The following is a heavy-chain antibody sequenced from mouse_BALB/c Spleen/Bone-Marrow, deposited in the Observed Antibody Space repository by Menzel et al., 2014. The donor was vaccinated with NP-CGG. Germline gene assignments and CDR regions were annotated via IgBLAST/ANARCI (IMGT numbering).Heavy chain of an antibody. CDR2: IYPGDGSS. V-gene: IGHV1S56*01. Sequence: VQLQQSGPELVKPGASVKMSCKASGYSFTSYYIHWVKQRPGQGLEWIGWIYPGDGSSKYNEKFKGKTTLTADKSSSTVYMLISSLTPEDSAIYFCARGSSFSYWYFDVWGAGTTVTVSS. J-gene: IGHJ1*01. CDR1: GYSFTSYY. D-gene: IGHD1-1*01. CDR3: ARGSSFSYWYFDV.